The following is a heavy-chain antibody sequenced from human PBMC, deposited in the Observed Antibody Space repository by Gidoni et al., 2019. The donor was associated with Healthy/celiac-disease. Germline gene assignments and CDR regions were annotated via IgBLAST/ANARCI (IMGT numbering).Heavy chain of an antibody. Sequence: QLQLQESGPGLVKPSETLSLTCTVSGGSISSSSYYWGWTRQPPGKGLEWIGSIYYSGSTYYNPSLKSRVTISVDTAVYYCARGYYDFWSAILRRGGNYDYWGQGTLVTVSS. CDR1: GGSISSSSYY. CDR2: IYYSGST. CDR3: YDY. V-gene: IGHV4-39*01. J-gene: IGHJ4*02. D-gene: IGHD3-3*01.